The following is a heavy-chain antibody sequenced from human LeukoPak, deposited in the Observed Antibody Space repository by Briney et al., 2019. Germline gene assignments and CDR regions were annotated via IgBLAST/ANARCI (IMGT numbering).Heavy chain of an antibody. D-gene: IGHD3-10*01. Sequence: ASVKVSCKASGYTFTGYYMHWVRHAPGQGLEWMGWINPNSGGTNYAQKFQGRVTMTRDTSISTAYMELSRLRSDDTAVYYCARDMGLHITMVRGATYTRNEFDYWGQGTLVTVSS. J-gene: IGHJ4*02. CDR2: INPNSGGT. CDR1: GYTFTGYY. V-gene: IGHV1-2*02. CDR3: ARDMGLHITMVRGATYTRNEFDY.